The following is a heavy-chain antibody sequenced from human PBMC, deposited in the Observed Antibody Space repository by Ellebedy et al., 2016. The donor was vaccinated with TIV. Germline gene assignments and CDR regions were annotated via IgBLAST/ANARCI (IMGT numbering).Heavy chain of an antibody. CDR3: APLRSHYYYGLDV. CDR1: GGSFSGYY. V-gene: IGHV4-34*01. Sequence: SETLSLTXAVYGGSFSGYYWSWIRQPPGKGLEWIGEINHSGSTNYNPSLKSRVTISVDTSKNQFSLELNSVTAADTAVYYCAPLRSHYYYGLDVWGQGTTVTVSS. D-gene: IGHD3-16*01. CDR2: INHSGST. J-gene: IGHJ6*02.